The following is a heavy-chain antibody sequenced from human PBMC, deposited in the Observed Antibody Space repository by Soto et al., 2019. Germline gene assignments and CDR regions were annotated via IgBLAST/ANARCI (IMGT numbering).Heavy chain of an antibody. Sequence: QVQLQESGPGLVKPSQTLSLTCTVSGGSISSGGYYWSWIRQHPGKGLEWIGYIYYSGSPYYNPSLKSRVTIAVDTSKNQCSPKLSSVTAADTAVYYCSRVQAYYGSSFGDYWGEGTMVTVS. D-gene: IGHD3-10*01. CDR2: IYYSGSP. J-gene: IGHJ4*02. CDR1: GGSISSGGYY. CDR3: SRVQAYYGSSFGDY. V-gene: IGHV4-31*03.